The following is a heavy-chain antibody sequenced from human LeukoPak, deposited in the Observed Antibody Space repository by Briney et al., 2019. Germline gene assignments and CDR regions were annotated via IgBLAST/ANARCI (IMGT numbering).Heavy chain of an antibody. V-gene: IGHV3-23*01. CDR1: GFTFSSYA. D-gene: IGHD6-19*01. Sequence: GGSLRLSCAASGFTFSSYAMSWVRQAPGKGREWVSAISGSGGSTYYADSVKGRFTISRDNSKNTLYLQMNSLRAEDTAVYYCAKGEYSSGWYGLYYYYYGMDVWGQGTTVTVSS. CDR3: AKGEYSSGWYGLYYYYYGMDV. J-gene: IGHJ6*02. CDR2: ISGSGGST.